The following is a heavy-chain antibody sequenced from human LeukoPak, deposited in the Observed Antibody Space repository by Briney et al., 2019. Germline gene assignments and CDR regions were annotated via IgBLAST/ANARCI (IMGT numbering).Heavy chain of an antibody. J-gene: IGHJ4*02. CDR2: IYAGGAT. D-gene: IGHD5-18*01. Sequence: PGGSLRLSCAASGFTVSSNYMGWVRQAPGKGLEWVSVIYAGGATYSADSVKGRFTISRDNSKNTLYLQMNSLRAEDTAVYYCATVRWVDTTALDELSVCWGQGTLVTVSS. CDR3: ATVRWVDTTALDELSVC. V-gene: IGHV3-53*01. CDR1: GFTVSSNY.